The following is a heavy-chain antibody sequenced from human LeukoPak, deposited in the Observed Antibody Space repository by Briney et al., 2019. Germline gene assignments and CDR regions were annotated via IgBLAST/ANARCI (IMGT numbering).Heavy chain of an antibody. D-gene: IGHD1-26*01. CDR3: AKDKGEWELRTFDY. CDR2: ISGSGGST. V-gene: IGHV3-23*01. CDR1: GFTFSSYA. Sequence: GGSLRLSCAASGFTFSSYAMSWVRQAPGKGLEWDSAISGSGGSTYYADSVKGRFTISRDNSKNTLCLQMNSLRAEDTAVYYCAKDKGEWELRTFDYWGQGTLVTVSS. J-gene: IGHJ4*02.